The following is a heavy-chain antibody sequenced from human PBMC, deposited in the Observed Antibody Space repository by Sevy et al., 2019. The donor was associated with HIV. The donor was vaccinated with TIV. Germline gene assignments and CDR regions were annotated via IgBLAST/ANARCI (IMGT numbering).Heavy chain of an antibody. Sequence: SETLSLTCTVSGGSITSLYWNWIRQPPGKGLEWIANIYYNGDINYNPSLKSRVTLSLDTSKNQFSLRLSSVTAADTAMYDCAVENAWGRCYSWGQGTLVTVSS. J-gene: IGHJ4*02. V-gene: IGHV4-59*08. CDR1: GGSITSLY. CDR2: IYYNGDI. D-gene: IGHD1-26*01. CDR3: AVENAWGRCYS.